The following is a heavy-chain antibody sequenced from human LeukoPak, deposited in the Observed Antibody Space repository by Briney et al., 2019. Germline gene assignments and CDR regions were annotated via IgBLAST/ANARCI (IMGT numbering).Heavy chain of an antibody. Sequence: SETLSLTCAVYGGSFSGCYWSWIRQPPGKGLEWIGEINHSGSTNYNPSLKSRVTISVDTSKNQFSLKLSSVTAADTAVYYCARARSDYDYVWGSYRSPLYYFDYWGQGTLVTVSS. V-gene: IGHV4-34*01. D-gene: IGHD3-16*02. CDR3: ARARSDYDYVWGSYRSPLYYFDY. CDR1: GGSFSGCY. J-gene: IGHJ4*02. CDR2: INHSGST.